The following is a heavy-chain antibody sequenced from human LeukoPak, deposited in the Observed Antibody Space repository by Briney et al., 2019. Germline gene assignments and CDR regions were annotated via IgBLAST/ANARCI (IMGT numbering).Heavy chain of an antibody. D-gene: IGHD1-1*01. CDR3: ARITTGTTGPSFDP. Sequence: SETLSLTCTVSGGSISSYYWSWIRQPPGKGLEWIGYIYYSGSTNYNPSLKSRVTISVDTSKNQFSLKLSSVTAVDTAVYYCARITTGTTGPSFDPWGQGTLVTVSS. CDR2: IYYSGST. V-gene: IGHV4-59*01. J-gene: IGHJ5*02. CDR1: GGSISSYY.